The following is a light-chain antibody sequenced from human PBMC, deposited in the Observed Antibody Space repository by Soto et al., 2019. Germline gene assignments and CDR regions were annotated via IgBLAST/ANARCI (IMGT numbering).Light chain of an antibody. V-gene: IGLV1-44*01. CDR3: ATWDDSLNVDV. J-gene: IGLJ1*01. CDR2: STH. Sequence: QSVLTQPSSASGTPGQRVTISCSGTSSNIGSNTVNWYQRFPGTAPRLLIYSTHQRPSGLPVRFSGSKSGTSASLAISGLQSEDEADYYCATWDDSLNVDVLGTGTKVTVL. CDR1: SSNIGSNT.